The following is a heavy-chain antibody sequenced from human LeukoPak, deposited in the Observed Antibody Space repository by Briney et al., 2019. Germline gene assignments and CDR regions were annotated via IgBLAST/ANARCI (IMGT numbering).Heavy chain of an antibody. CDR1: GGSISSYY. D-gene: IGHD6-19*01. CDR2: IYYSGST. J-gene: IGHJ4*02. V-gene: IGHV4-59*01. CDR3: ARVSGWYRPSLELDH. Sequence: PSETLSLTCTVSGGSISSYYWSWIRQPPGKGLEWIGYIYYSGSTNYNPSLKSRVTISVDTSKNQFSLKLSSVTADDTAVYYCARVSGWYRPSLELDHWGQGTLVTVSS.